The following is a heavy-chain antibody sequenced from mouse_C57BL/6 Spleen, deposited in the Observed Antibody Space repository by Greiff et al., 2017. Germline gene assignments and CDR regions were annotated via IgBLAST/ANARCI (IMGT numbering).Heavy chain of an antibody. J-gene: IGHJ2*01. CDR1: GYSITSGYY. V-gene: IGHV3-6*01. CDR3: ARGGNFSDY. Sequence: DVKLQESGPGLVKPSQSLSLTCSVTGYSITSGYYWNWIRQFPGNKLEWMGYISYDGSNNYNASLKNRISITRDTSKNQFFLKLISVTTEDTATDYCARGGNFSDYWGQGTTLTVSS. CDR2: ISYDGSN.